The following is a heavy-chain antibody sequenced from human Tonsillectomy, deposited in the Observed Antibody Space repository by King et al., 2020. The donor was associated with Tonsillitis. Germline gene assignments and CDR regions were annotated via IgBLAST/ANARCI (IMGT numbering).Heavy chain of an antibody. CDR1: GYTFTGYY. Sequence: QLVQSGAEVKKPGASVKVSCKASGYTFTGYYMHWVRQAPGQGLEWMGWINPNSGGTNYAQKFQGRVTMTRDTSISTAYMELSRLRSDDTAVYYCARGSPPVRYFDWLLDYWGQGTLVTVSS. V-gene: IGHV1-2*02. CDR3: ARGSPPVRYFDWLLDY. J-gene: IGHJ4*02. D-gene: IGHD3-9*01. CDR2: INPNSGGT.